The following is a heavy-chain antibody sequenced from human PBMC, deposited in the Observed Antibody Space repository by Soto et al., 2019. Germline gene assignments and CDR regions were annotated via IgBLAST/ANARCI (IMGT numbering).Heavy chain of an antibody. Sequence: QVQLQQWGAGLLKPSETLSLTCAVCDGSFSGYYWSWLRQTPGKGLEWIGEINYSGSTKYNPSLESRVTISVDTSKNQFSLRLSSVTAADTAVYYCARTGGMDVWSQGATVTVSS. CDR2: INYSGST. V-gene: IGHV4-34*01. J-gene: IGHJ6*02. CDR1: DGSFSGYY. CDR3: ARTGGMDV.